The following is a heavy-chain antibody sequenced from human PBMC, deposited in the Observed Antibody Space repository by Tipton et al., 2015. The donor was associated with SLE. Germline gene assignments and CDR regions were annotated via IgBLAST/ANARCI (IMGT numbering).Heavy chain of an antibody. V-gene: IGHV3-74*01. Sequence: SLRLSCAASGLTFSGYWMHWVRQVPGKGLVWVSRINSDGSTTTYADSVKGRFTVSRDNAKNTLYLHMNSLRAEDTAMYYCARDLYDNGAFYRYEDYGMDVWGQGTTVTVSS. J-gene: IGHJ6*02. CDR2: INSDGSTT. CDR3: ARDLYDNGAFYRYEDYGMDV. D-gene: IGHD5-18*01. CDR1: GLTFSGYW.